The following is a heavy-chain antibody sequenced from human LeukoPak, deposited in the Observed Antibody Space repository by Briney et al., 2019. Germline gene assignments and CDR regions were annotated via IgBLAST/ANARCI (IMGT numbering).Heavy chain of an antibody. D-gene: IGHD4-23*01. Sequence: GGSLRLSCAASGFTFNNAWMSWVRQAPGKGLEWVSAISGSGGSTYYADSVKGRFTISRDNSKNTLYLQMNSLRAEDTAVYYCAKRSSYGGNSLWGQGTLVTVSS. CDR2: ISGSGGST. CDR3: AKRSSYGGNSL. J-gene: IGHJ4*02. CDR1: GFTFNNAW. V-gene: IGHV3-23*01.